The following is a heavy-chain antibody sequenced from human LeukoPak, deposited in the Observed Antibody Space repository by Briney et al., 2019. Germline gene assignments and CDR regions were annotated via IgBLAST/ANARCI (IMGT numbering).Heavy chain of an antibody. D-gene: IGHD2-15*01. CDR2: MNQDGSEK. CDR3: ARGRSGYCSGGSCFPFDY. J-gene: IGHJ4*02. Sequence: PGGSLRLSCEASGVTFVKYWMSWVRQAPGKGPEWVANMNQDGSEKYYVDSVKGRFTISRDNAKNSLYLQMNSLRAEDTAVYYCARGRSGYCSGGSCFPFDYWGQGTLVTVSS. CDR1: GVTFVKYW. V-gene: IGHV3-7*01.